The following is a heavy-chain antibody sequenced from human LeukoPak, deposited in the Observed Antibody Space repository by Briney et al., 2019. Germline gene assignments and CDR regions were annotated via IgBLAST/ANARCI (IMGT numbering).Heavy chain of an antibody. D-gene: IGHD6-19*01. CDR3: ARVGSSGWYVHPTLDY. CDR2: INPSNGDT. Sequence: ASMKVSCRASGYTFSDYYIHWVRQAPGQGLEWMAWINPSNGDTNYAQKFQGRVTMTRDTSISTVYMELTRLISDDTAVYYCARVGSSGWYVHPTLDYWGQGTLVTVSS. CDR1: GYTFSDYY. J-gene: IGHJ4*02. V-gene: IGHV1-2*02.